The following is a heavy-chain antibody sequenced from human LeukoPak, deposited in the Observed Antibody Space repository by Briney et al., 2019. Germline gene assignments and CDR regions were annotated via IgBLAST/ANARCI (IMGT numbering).Heavy chain of an antibody. Sequence: GGSLRLSCAASGFTFSDYYMSWIRQAPGKGLEWVSYISSSGSTIYYADSVKGRFTISRDNAKNSLHLQMSSLRAEDTAVYYCARGRYCSGGSCYYFDSWGQGTLVTVSS. CDR2: ISSSGSTI. V-gene: IGHV3-11*01. CDR1: GFTFSDYY. CDR3: ARGRYCSGGSCYYFDS. J-gene: IGHJ4*02. D-gene: IGHD2-15*01.